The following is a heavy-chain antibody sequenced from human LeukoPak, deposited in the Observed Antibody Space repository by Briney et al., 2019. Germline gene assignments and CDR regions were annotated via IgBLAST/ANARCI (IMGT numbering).Heavy chain of an antibody. CDR2: INHSGST. D-gene: IGHD3-22*01. V-gene: IGHV4-34*01. J-gene: IGHJ3*02. CDR1: GGSFSGYY. Sequence: PSETLSLTCAVYGGSFSGYYWSWIRQPPGKGLEWIGEINHSGSTNYNPSLKSRVTISVDTSKNQFSLKLSSVTAADTAVYYCARLDTYYYDSTPTYAFDIWGQGTMVTVSS. CDR3: ARLDTYYYDSTPTYAFDI.